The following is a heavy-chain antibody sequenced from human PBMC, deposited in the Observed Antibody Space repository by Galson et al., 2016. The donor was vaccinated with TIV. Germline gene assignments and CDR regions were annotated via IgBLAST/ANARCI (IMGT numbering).Heavy chain of an antibody. CDR3: ASPPAYCSSSSCYYSFEY. D-gene: IGHD2-2*01. CDR2: INTNTGNP. Sequence: CKASEYTFTNYVMNWVRQAPGQGLEWMGWINTNTGNPTYAQGFTGRSVFSLDTSVSTAYLQISSLKAEDTAVYYCASPPAYCSSSSCYYSFEYWGQGTTVTVSS. CDR1: EYTFTNYV. V-gene: IGHV7-4-1*02. J-gene: IGHJ4*03.